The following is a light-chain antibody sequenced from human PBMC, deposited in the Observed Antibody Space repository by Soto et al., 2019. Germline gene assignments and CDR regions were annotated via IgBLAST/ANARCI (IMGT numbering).Light chain of an antibody. CDR3: QHYNSYPHT. J-gene: IGKJ2*01. CDR2: KAP. V-gene: IGKV1-5*03. CDR1: QSISSW. Sequence: DIQLTQSPSTLSPSVGARVTITCRASQSISSWLAWYQQKPGKAPKLLIYKAPSLQSGVPSRFSGSGSGTESTLTISSLQPDDFAKDDGQHYNSYPHTFGQGTKVEIK.